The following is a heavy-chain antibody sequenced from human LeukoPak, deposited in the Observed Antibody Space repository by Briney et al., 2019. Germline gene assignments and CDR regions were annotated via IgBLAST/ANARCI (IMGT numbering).Heavy chain of an antibody. J-gene: IGHJ4*02. V-gene: IGHV4-59*12. Sequence: PSETLSLACTVPGGSISSYYWSWIRQPPGKGLEWIGYISYSGRTNYNPSLKSRVTISVDTSKNQFSLKLSSVTAADTAVYYCARIDSCYYFDYWGQGTLVTVSS. CDR3: ARIDSCYYFDY. CDR1: GGSISSYY. CDR2: ISYSGRT. D-gene: IGHD2-15*01.